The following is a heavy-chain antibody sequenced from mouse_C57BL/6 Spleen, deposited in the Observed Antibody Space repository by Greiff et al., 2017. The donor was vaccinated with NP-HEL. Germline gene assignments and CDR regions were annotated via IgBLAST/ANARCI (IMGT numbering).Heavy chain of an antibody. Sequence: EVKLMESGGGLVQPGGSMKLSCVASGFTFSNYWMNWVRQSPEKGLEWVAQIRLKSDNYATHYAESVKGRFTISRDDYKSSVYLQMNNLRAEDTGIYYCTKLGYYFDYWGQGTTLTVSS. CDR3: TKLGYYFDY. D-gene: IGHD4-1*01. J-gene: IGHJ2*01. CDR2: IRLKSDNYAT. CDR1: GFTFSNYW. V-gene: IGHV6-3*01.